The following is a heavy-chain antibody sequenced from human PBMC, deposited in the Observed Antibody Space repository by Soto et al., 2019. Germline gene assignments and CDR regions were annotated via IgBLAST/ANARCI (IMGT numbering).Heavy chain of an antibody. CDR3: ASTLEVGYCSSTSCYPNYYYYGMDV. CDR2: ISSSSSTI. D-gene: IGHD2-2*01. Sequence: PGGSLRLSCAASGFTFSSYSMNWVRQAPWKWLEWVSYISSSSSTIYYADSVKGRFTISRDNAKNSLYLQMNSLRDEDTAVYYCASTLEVGYCSSTSCYPNYYYYGMDVWGQGTTVTVSS. V-gene: IGHV3-48*02. J-gene: IGHJ6*02. CDR1: GFTFSSYS.